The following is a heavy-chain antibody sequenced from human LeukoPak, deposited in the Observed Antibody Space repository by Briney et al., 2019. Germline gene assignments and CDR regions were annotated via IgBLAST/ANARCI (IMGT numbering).Heavy chain of an antibody. Sequence: GGSLRLSCAASGFTFSNYEMNWVRQAPGKGLEWVSYISSSGSPIYYADSVKGRFTISRDNARNSLYLQMNSLRAEDTAVYYCAKRSNIGHWGQGTLVTVSS. J-gene: IGHJ4*02. CDR2: ISSSGSPI. CDR3: AKRSNIGH. V-gene: IGHV3-48*03. D-gene: IGHD4/OR15-4a*01. CDR1: GFTFSNYE.